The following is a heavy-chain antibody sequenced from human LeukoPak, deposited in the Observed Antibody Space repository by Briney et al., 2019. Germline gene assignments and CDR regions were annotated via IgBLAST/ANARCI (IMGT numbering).Heavy chain of an antibody. CDR3: ARGSLMAATRTGLSS. D-gene: IGHD2-8*01. Sequence: ASVKVSCKGSGYTFTGFYMHWVRQAPGQGLEWMGWINPNSGDTNYAQNFQGRVTMTRDTSISTAYVELSRLTSDDTAVYYCARGSLMAATRTGLSSWGQGTLVTVSS. CDR1: GYTFTGFY. J-gene: IGHJ5*02. CDR2: INPNSGDT. V-gene: IGHV1-2*02.